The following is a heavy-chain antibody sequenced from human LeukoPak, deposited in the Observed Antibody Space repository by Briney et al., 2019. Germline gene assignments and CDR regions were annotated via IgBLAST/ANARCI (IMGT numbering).Heavy chain of an antibody. CDR1: GGSISSSSYY. V-gene: IGHV4-39*01. Sequence: PSETLSLTCSVSGGSISSSSYYWGWIRQPPGKGLEWIGSVYYRGGTYYNPSLKSRVTISVDTSKNQFSLKVSSVTAADTAVYYCARHRSDTGGKKGVNWFDPWGQGTLISVSS. J-gene: IGHJ5*02. D-gene: IGHD4-23*01. CDR3: ARHRSDTGGKKGVNWFDP. CDR2: VYYRGGT.